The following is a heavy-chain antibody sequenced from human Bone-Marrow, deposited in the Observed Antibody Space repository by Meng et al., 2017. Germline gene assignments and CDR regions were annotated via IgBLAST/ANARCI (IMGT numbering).Heavy chain of an antibody. V-gene: IGHV4-38-2*01. CDR2: IYHSGST. D-gene: IGHD4-17*01. Sequence: SETLSLTCAVSGYSISSGYYWGWIRQPPGKGLEWIGSIYHSGSTYYNPSLKSRVTISVDTSKNQFSLKLSSVTAADTAVYFCARGSAGDYYFDSWGQGTLVTVSS. J-gene: IGHJ4*02. CDR1: GYSISSGYY. CDR3: ARGSAGDYYFDS.